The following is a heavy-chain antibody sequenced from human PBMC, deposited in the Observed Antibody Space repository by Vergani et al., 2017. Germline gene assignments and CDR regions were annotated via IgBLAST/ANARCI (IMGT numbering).Heavy chain of an antibody. V-gene: IGHV3-15*01. Sequence: VQLVESGGGVVQPGRSLRLSCAASGFTFSSYGMHWVRQAPGKGLEWVGRIKSKTDGGTTDYAAPVKGRFTISRDDSKNTLYLQMNSLKTEDTAVYYCTTGSGYDFDYWGQGTLVTVSS. CDR1: GFTFSSYG. CDR3: TTGSGYDFDY. J-gene: IGHJ4*02. D-gene: IGHD5-12*01. CDR2: IKSKTDGGTT.